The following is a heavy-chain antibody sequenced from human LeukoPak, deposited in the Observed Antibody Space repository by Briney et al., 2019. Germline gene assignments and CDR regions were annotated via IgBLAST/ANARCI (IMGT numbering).Heavy chain of an antibody. Sequence: GGSLRLSCAASGFTFSSYWMSWVRQAPGKGLEWVANIKQDGSEKYYVDSVKGRFTISRDNAKNSLYLQMNSLRAEDTAVYYCARISPLITSQGYYYMDVWGKGTAVTVSS. CDR1: GFTFSSYW. CDR3: ARISPLITSQGYYYMDV. J-gene: IGHJ6*03. D-gene: IGHD3-16*01. V-gene: IGHV3-7*01. CDR2: IKQDGSEK.